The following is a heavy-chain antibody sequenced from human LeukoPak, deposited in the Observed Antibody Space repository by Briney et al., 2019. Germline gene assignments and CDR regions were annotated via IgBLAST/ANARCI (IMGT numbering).Heavy chain of an antibody. CDR3: ARDPHDYGDHFDY. CDR2: ISSGSSYI. D-gene: IGHD4-17*01. CDR1: GFTFSSYS. J-gene: IGHJ4*02. Sequence: GGSLRLSCAASGFTFSSYSMNWVRQAPGKGLEWVSSISSGSSYIYYADSVKGRFTISRDNAKNSLYLQMNSLRAEDTAVYYCARDPHDYGDHFDYWGQGTLVTVSS. V-gene: IGHV3-21*01.